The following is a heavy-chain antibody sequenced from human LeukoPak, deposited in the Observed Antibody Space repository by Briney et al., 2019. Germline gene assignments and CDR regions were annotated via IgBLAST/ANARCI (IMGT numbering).Heavy chain of an antibody. D-gene: IGHD3-3*01. CDR3: ANAIFGVVAFDY. CDR1: GFTFSSYA. J-gene: IGHJ4*02. Sequence: PGGSPRLSCAASGFTFSSYAMSWVRQAPGKGLEWVSAISGSGGSTYYADSVKGRFTISRDNSKNTLYLQMNSPRAEDTAVYYCANAIFGVVAFDYWGQGTLVTVSS. V-gene: IGHV3-23*01. CDR2: ISGSGGST.